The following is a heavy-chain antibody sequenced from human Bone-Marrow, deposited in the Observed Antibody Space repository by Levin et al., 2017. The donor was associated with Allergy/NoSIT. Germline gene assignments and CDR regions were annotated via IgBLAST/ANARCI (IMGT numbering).Heavy chain of an antibody. CDR2: ISGSGGST. Sequence: PSETLSLTCAASGFIFNTYAMSWVRQAPGKGLEWVSAISGSGGSTYYADSVKGRFTISRDNSKNTLYLQMNSLRAEDTAVYYCAKVKDNYDSYYYYYGMDVWGQGTTVTVSS. CDR3: AKVKDNYDSYYYYYGMDV. CDR1: GFIFNTYA. V-gene: IGHV3-23*01. D-gene: IGHD4-11*01. J-gene: IGHJ6*02.